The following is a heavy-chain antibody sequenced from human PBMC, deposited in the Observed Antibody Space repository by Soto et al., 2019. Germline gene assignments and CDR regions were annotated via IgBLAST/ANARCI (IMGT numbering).Heavy chain of an antibody. V-gene: IGHV3-23*01. CDR2: ISGSGGST. CDR1: GFTFSSYA. CDR3: AKEPYCSSTSCYSSVVDP. Sequence: GGSLRLACAASGFTFSSYAMSWVRQAPGKGLEWVSAISGSGGSTYYADSVKGRFTISRDNSKNTLYLRMNSLRAEDTAVYYCAKEPYCSSTSCYSSVVDPWGQGTLVTVSS. D-gene: IGHD2-2*01. J-gene: IGHJ5*02.